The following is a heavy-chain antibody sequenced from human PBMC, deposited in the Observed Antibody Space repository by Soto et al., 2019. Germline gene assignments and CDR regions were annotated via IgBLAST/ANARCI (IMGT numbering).Heavy chain of an antibody. J-gene: IGHJ3*02. D-gene: IGHD1-1*01. Sequence: QVQLVESGGGVVQPGRSLRLSCAASGFSFSNYGMHWVRQAPGKGLEWVAVISYDGSNKFYADSVRGRFTVSRDNPKNTLYLQMNRLRSEDTAVYYCAKDLTNDAFDICGQGTMVTVSS. CDR2: ISYDGSNK. V-gene: IGHV3-30*18. CDR1: GFSFSNYG. CDR3: AKDLTNDAFDI.